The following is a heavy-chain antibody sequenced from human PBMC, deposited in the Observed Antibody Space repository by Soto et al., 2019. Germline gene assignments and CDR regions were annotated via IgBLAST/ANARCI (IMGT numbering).Heavy chain of an antibody. J-gene: IGHJ6*02. D-gene: IGHD3-10*01. CDR3: ANDLRGSGSYYICGMDV. CDR2: ISARGGST. CDR1: GFTFTNYA. Sequence: EVQLLESGGGLVQPGGSLRLSCAASGFTFTNYAMSWVRQAPGKGLEWVSTISARGGSTYHADSVEGRVTISRDNSKNTLSMQMTSLRDADTAAYYCANDLRGSGSYYICGMDVWGQGTTVTVS. V-gene: IGHV3-23*01.